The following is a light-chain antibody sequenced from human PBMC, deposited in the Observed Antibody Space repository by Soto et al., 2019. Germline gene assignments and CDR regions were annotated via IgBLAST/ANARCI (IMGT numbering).Light chain of an antibody. Sequence: EVVMTQSPATVSVSPGERDTLSCRASQSVSTNLAWYQQKPGQAPRLLIYGASGRATAIPARFSGSGSGTEFTPTISSLQSEDCAIYYCQQYDKWPETFGQGTKVDIK. J-gene: IGKJ1*01. CDR3: QQYDKWPET. CDR2: GAS. CDR1: QSVSTN. V-gene: IGKV3D-15*01.